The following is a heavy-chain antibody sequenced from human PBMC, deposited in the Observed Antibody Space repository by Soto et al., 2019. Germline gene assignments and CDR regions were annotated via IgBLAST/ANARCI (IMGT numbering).Heavy chain of an antibody. Sequence: ASVKVSCKASGYTFTSYVISWVRQAPGQGLEWMGWISAYNGNTNYAQKLQGRVTMTTDTSTSTAYMELRSLRSDDTAVYYCARDGGITMIVVFGMDVWGQGTTVTVSS. D-gene: IGHD3-22*01. CDR3: ARDGGITMIVVFGMDV. CDR1: GYTFTSYV. J-gene: IGHJ6*02. CDR2: ISAYNGNT. V-gene: IGHV1-18*04.